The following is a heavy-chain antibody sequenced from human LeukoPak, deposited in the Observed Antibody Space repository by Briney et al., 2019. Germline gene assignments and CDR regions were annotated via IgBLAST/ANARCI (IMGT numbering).Heavy chain of an antibody. J-gene: IGHJ4*02. Sequence: GESLRLSCAVSGFTFSDYEMNWVRQAPGKGLEWLSYISSSGRKIYYADSVKGRFTISRDNAKNSLYLQMDSLRADDTAVYYCARGPRDPTEFCSRGTCAPTYEVWGQGALVTVSS. V-gene: IGHV3-48*03. CDR3: ARGPRDPTEFCSRGTCAPTYEV. CDR1: GFTFSDYE. CDR2: ISSSGRKI. D-gene: IGHD2-15*01.